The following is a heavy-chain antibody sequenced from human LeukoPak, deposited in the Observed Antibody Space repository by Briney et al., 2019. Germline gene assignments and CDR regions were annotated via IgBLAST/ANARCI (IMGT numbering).Heavy chain of an antibody. J-gene: IGHJ6*03. CDR1: GFTFSDYY. CDR2: ISSSGSTI. Sequence: PGGSLRLSCAASGFTFSDYYMSWIRQAPGKGLEWVSYISSSGSTIYYADSVKGRFTISRDNAKNSLYLQMNSLRAEDTAVYYCARDSENDYYYYYYMDVWGKGTTVTVSS. D-gene: IGHD1-1*01. V-gene: IGHV3-11*04. CDR3: ARDSENDYYYYYYMDV.